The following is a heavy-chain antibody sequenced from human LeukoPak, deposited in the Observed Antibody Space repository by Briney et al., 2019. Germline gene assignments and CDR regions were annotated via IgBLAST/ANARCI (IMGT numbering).Heavy chain of an antibody. J-gene: IGHJ4*02. Sequence: ASVKVSCKASGYTFTNYGISWVRQAPGQGLEWMGWISAYNANTNYAQKLQGRVTMTTDTSTSTAYMELRSLRSDDTAVYYCARDHAYYYASGSSDYWGQGTLVTVSS. V-gene: IGHV1-18*01. CDR2: ISAYNANT. D-gene: IGHD3-10*01. CDR1: GYTFTNYG. CDR3: ARDHAYYYASGSSDY.